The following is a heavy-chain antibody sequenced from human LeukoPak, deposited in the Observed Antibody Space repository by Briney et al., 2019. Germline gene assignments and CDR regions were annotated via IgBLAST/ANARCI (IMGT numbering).Heavy chain of an antibody. Sequence: SETLSLTCAVSGGSISSGGYSWSWIRQPPGKGLEWIGYIYHSGSTYYNPSLKSRVTISVDRSKNQFSLKLSSVTAVDTAVYYCARESGTSGAFDIWGQGTMVTVSS. D-gene: IGHD1-26*01. CDR3: ARESGTSGAFDI. V-gene: IGHV4-30-2*01. J-gene: IGHJ3*02. CDR1: GGSISSGGYS. CDR2: IYHSGST.